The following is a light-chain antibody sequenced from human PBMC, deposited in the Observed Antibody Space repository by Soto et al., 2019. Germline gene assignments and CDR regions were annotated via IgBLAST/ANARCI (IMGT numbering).Light chain of an antibody. V-gene: IGLV2-14*01. CDR3: SSYSSSTTVV. CDR2: EVS. J-gene: IGLJ2*01. Sequence: QSALTQPASVSGSPGQSITISCTGTSSDIGGYNYVSWYQHHPGKAPKLMIYEVSNRPSGVSNRFSGSKSGNTASLTISGLQADDEADYYCSSYSSSTTVVFGGGTKLPS. CDR1: SSDIGGYNY.